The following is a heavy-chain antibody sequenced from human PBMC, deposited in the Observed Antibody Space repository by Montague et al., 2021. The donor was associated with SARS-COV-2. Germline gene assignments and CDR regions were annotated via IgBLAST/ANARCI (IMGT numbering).Heavy chain of an antibody. CDR2: ISSSGSAI. V-gene: IGHV3-48*03. Sequence: SLRLSCAASGFTFSSYEMNWVRQAPGKGLEWVSYISSSGSAIYYADSVKGRFSISRDNAKNSLYLQMNSMRAEDTAVYYCARDVVDYDFWSGYSTVRYYAVDVWGQGTTVTVSS. CDR1: GFTFSSYE. D-gene: IGHD3-3*01. J-gene: IGHJ6*02. CDR3: ARDVVDYDFWSGYSTVRYYAVDV.